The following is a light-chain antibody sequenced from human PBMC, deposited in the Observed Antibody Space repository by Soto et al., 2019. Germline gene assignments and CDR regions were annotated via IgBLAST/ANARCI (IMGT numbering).Light chain of an antibody. J-gene: IGKJ4*01. V-gene: IGKV3D-15*01. CDR2: GAS. CDR3: QQRSNWTLT. CDR1: QSVGSN. Sequence: EIVMTQSPATLSVSPGERATLSCRASQSVGSNLAWYQQKRGQAPRIXIYGASTRDTGIPARGSGSGSWTEFTLTISSLEPEDFAVYYCQQRSNWTLTFGGGTKVDIK.